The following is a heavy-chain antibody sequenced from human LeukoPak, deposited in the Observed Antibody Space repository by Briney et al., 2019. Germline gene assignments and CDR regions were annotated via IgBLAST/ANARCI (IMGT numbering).Heavy chain of an antibody. CDR3: ARVVVRGIYFDY. CDR2: IYHSGST. Sequence: SQTLSLTCAVSGGPISSGGYSWSWIRQPPGKGLEWIGYIYHSGSTYYNPSLKSRVTISVDGSKNQFSLKLSSVTAADTAVYYCARVVVRGIYFDYWGQGTLVTVSS. CDR1: GGPISSGGYS. J-gene: IGHJ4*02. V-gene: IGHV4-30-2*01. D-gene: IGHD3-10*01.